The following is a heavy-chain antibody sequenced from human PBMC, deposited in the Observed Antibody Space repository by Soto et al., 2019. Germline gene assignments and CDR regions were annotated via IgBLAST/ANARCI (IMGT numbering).Heavy chain of an antibody. V-gene: IGHV5-51*01. D-gene: IGHD3-10*01. CDR3: ARRLYYGSGLRD. Sequence: EVQLVQSGTEVKKPGESLKIACKGSGYDFATDWIAWVRQMPGKGLEWMGIIYPGDSDTRYSPSFQGQVTISADKSISTTYLQWTSLKASDTAFYYCARRLYYGSGLRDWGQGTLVTVSS. CDR2: IYPGDSDT. J-gene: IGHJ4*02. CDR1: GYDFATDW.